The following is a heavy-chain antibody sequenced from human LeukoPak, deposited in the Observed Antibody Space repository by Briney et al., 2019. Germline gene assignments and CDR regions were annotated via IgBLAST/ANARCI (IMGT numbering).Heavy chain of an antibody. CDR3: GRFGDEAGIDN. V-gene: IGHV3-7*01. Sequence: PGGSLRISCAASGFTFSTYWMTWVRQAPGKGLGWVANIKPSGTETYYGDPVKGRFTISRDNAKNLLYLQMSSLRAEDTAVYSCGRFGDEAGIDNWGQGTLVTVSS. D-gene: IGHD3-10*01. CDR2: IKPSGTET. J-gene: IGHJ4*02. CDR1: GFTFSTYW.